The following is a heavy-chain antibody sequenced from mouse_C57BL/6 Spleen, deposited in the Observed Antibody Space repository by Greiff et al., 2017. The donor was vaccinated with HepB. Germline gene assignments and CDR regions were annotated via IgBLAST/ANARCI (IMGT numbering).Heavy chain of an antibody. CDR1: GYTFTSYW. J-gene: IGHJ1*03. V-gene: IGHV1-69*01. CDR2: IDPSDSYT. Sequence: QVQLKQPGAELVMPGASVKLSCKASGYTFTSYWMHWVKQRPGQGLEWIGEIDPSDSYTNYNQKFKGKSTLTVDKSSSTAYMQLSSLTSEDSAVYYCANGWYFDVWGTGTTVTVSS. CDR3: ANGWYFDV.